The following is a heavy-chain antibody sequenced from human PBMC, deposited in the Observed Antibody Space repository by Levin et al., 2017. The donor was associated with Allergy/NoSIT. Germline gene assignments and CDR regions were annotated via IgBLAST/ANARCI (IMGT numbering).Heavy chain of an antibody. CDR1: GGTFSSYT. CDR2: IIPILGIA. Sequence: ASVKVSCKASGGTFSSYTISWVRQAPGQGLEWMGRIIPILGIANYAQKFQGRVTITADKSTSTAYMELSSLRSEDTAVYYCARVLGDYGGNSWLGIDYWGQGTLVTVSS. CDR3: ARVLGDYGGNSWLGIDY. D-gene: IGHD4-23*01. V-gene: IGHV1-69*02. J-gene: IGHJ4*02.